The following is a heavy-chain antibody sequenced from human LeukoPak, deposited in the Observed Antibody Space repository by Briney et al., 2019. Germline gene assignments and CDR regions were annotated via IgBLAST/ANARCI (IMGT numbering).Heavy chain of an antibody. CDR3: ATEYCASSSCRFDS. CDR2: IYYSGST. J-gene: IGHJ4*02. D-gene: IGHD2-2*01. V-gene: IGHV4-59*01. Sequence: SETLSLTCTVSGGSISSYYWSWIRQPPGKGLEWIGYIYYSGSTNYNPSLKSRVTITVDTSKNQFSLKLTSVTAADTAIYYCATEYCASSSCRFDSWGQGTLVTVSS. CDR1: GGSISSYY.